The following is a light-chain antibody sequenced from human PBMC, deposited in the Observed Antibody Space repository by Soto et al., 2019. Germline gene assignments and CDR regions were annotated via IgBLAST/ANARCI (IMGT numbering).Light chain of an antibody. V-gene: IGLV2-14*01. CDR1: ISDIGGYNS. CDR3: SSYTSSSPYV. CDR2: EVS. Sequence: QSVLTQPSSVSGSPGQSITISCTGAISDIGGYNSVSWYQQHPGKAPKLMIYEVSNRPSGVSNRFSGSKSGNTASLTISGLQAEDEADYYCSSYTSSSPYVFGNGTNHRP. J-gene: IGLJ1*01.